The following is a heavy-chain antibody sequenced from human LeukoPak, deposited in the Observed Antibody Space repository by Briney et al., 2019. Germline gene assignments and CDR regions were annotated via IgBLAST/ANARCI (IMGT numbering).Heavy chain of an antibody. CDR3: ARDLPRGYSYGSRVDY. J-gene: IGHJ4*02. CDR2: IIPIFGTA. CDR1: GGTFSSHA. D-gene: IGHD5-18*01. Sequence: SVKVSCKASGGTFSSHAISWVRQAPGQGLEWMGGIIPIFGTANYAQKLQGRVTMTTDTSTSTAYMELRSLRSDDTAVYYCARDLPRGYSYGSRVDYWGQGTLVTVSS. V-gene: IGHV1-69*05.